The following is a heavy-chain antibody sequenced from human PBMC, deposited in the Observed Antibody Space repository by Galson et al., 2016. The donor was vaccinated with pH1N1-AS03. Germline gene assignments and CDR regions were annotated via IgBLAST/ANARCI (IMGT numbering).Heavy chain of an antibody. CDR2: IHYSGST. V-gene: IGHV4-39*01. CDR1: GGSIRSRSYS. Sequence: SETLSLTCTVSGGSIRSRSYSWGWIRQPPGKGLDWIGSIHYSGSTYYNPSLKSRVTISVDVSKNQFSLRLTSVTAADTAMYHCAGHDCWSGDYTTLNWLDPWGQGTLVTVSS. CDR3: AGHDCWSGDYTTLNWLDP. D-gene: IGHD3-3*01. J-gene: IGHJ5*02.